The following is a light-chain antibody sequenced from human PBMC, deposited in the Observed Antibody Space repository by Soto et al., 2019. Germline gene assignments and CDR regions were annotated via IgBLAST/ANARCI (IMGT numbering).Light chain of an antibody. CDR3: HQGNRCPFT. Sequence: DIQLTQSPSSLSPSVGHTVTSPCRASQGIRNWLAWYQQKPGRAPNLLIYAASSLQSGVSSRFSGSGSGTDFTITISSLQPEHFATCYCHQGNRCPFTFGTGIKV. J-gene: IGKJ4*02. V-gene: IGKV1D-12*01. CDR2: AAS. CDR1: QGIRNW.